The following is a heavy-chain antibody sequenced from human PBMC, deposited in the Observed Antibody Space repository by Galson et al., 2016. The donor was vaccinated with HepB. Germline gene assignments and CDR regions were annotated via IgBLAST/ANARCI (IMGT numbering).Heavy chain of an antibody. J-gene: IGHJ4*02. D-gene: IGHD3-22*01. Sequence: SLRLSCAVSGFMFSKYAMHWVRQAPGKGPGWLAVISYDGDTQFFAASMKGRLTISRDNPKSTLYLQLSNLGPEDTAKYFCARDPYSFDSTGFSYFLQHWGQGTLVTVSS. CDR1: GFMFSKYA. CDR2: ISYDGDTQ. V-gene: IGHV3-30*15. CDR3: ARDPYSFDSTGFSYFLQH.